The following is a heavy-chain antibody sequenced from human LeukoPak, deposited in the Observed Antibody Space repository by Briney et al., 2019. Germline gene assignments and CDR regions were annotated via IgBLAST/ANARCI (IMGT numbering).Heavy chain of an antibody. CDR3: ARGNYYSSSWYWLGL. D-gene: IGHD6-13*01. V-gene: IGHV4-39*07. Sequence: SETLSLTCTVSGGSISSSSYYWSWIRQPPGKGLEWIGEINHSGSTNYNPSLKSRVTISVDTSKNQFSLKLSSVTAADTAVYYCARGNYYSSSWYWLGLWGQGTLVTVSS. CDR2: INHSGST. J-gene: IGHJ4*02. CDR1: GGSISSSSYY.